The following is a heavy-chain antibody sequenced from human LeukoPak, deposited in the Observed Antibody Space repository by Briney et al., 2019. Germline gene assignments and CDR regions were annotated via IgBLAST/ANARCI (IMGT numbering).Heavy chain of an antibody. CDR1: GGSFSGCY. D-gene: IGHD3-3*01. V-gene: IGHV4-34*01. CDR3: ARGRVTIFGVVLINWFDP. J-gene: IGHJ5*02. Sequence: PSETLSLTCAVYGGSFSGCYWSWIRQPPGKGLEWIGEINHSGSTNYNPSLKSRVTISVDTSKNQFSLKLSSVTAADTAVYYCARGRVTIFGVVLINWFDPWGQGTLVTVSS. CDR2: INHSGST.